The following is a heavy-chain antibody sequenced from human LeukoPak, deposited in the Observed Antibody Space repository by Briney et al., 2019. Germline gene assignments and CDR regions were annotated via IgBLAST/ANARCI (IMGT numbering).Heavy chain of an antibody. CDR2: ISQDGSQK. V-gene: IGHV3-7*01. D-gene: IGHD6-13*01. J-gene: IGHJ5*01. CDR3: ARSKVVAEAGKSWFDP. Sequence: GGSLRLSCAASGFTFSSYSMNWVRPAPRKGLEWVATISQDGSQKYLADFVKGRFTISRDNARNSLYLQMSSLRGDDTAVYYCARSKVVAEAGKSWFDPWGQGTRVTVTS. CDR1: GFTFSSYS.